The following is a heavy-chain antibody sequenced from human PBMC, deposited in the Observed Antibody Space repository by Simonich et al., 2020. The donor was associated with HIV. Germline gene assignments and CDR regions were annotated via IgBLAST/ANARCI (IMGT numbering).Heavy chain of an antibody. V-gene: IGHV4-34*01. CDR2: INHSGNN. J-gene: IGHJ5*02. CDR3: ARHLGLAGSNWFDA. D-gene: IGHD6-19*01. Sequence: QVQLQQWGAGLLKPSETLSLTCAVYGVSFSDYYWSWIRQSPGQGLGWIGEINHSGNNNYNPSLKSRVTMSVDTSKNQFSLKLNSVTAADTAVYYCARHLGLAGSNWFDAWGQGTLVTVFS. CDR1: GVSFSDYY.